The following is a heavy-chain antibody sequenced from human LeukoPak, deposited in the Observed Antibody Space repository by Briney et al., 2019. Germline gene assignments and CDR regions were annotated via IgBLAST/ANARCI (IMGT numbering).Heavy chain of an antibody. V-gene: IGHV3-23*01. CDR2: ISGSGGST. Sequence: GGSLRLSCAASGFTFSSYAMSWVRQAPGKGLEWVSAISGSGGSTYYADSVKGRFTISRDNSKNTLYLQMNSLRAEDTAVYYCARGPYYYDSSGYYSSWDFDYWGQGTLVTVSS. CDR3: ARGPYYYDSSGYYSSWDFDY. CDR1: GFTFSSYA. J-gene: IGHJ4*02. D-gene: IGHD3-22*01.